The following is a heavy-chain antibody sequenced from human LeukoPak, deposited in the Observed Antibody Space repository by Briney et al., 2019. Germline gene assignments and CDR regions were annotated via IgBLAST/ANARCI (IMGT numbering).Heavy chain of an antibody. Sequence: GRSLRLSCAASGFTFDDYAMHWVRHAPGKGLEWVSGISWNSGSIGYADSVKGRFTISRDNAKNSLYLQMNSLRAEDTALYYCAKGRTAVAGTLSDYWGQGTLVTVSP. CDR1: GFTFDDYA. CDR3: AKGRTAVAGTLSDY. J-gene: IGHJ4*02. CDR2: ISWNSGSI. V-gene: IGHV3-9*01. D-gene: IGHD6-19*01.